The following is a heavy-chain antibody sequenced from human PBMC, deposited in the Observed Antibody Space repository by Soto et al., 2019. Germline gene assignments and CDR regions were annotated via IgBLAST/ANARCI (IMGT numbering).Heavy chain of an antibody. CDR3: ARDHYYDSSGYLWFDP. J-gene: IGHJ5*02. Sequence: WVRQAPGQGLEWMGGIIPIFGTANYAQKFQGRVTITADESTSTAYMELSSLRSEDTAVYYCARDHYYDSSGYLWFDPWGQGTLVTVSS. D-gene: IGHD3-22*01. CDR2: IIPIFGTA. V-gene: IGHV1-69*01.